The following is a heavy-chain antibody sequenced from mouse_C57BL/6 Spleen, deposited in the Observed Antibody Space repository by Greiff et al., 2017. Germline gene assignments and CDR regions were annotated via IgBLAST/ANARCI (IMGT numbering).Heavy chain of an antibody. V-gene: IGHV1-50*01. D-gene: IGHD1-1*01. CDR3: ARHGSSSYYFDY. CDR2: IDPSDSYT. J-gene: IGHJ2*01. Sequence: QVQLQQPGAELVKPGASVKLSCKASGYTFTSYWMPWVKQRPGQGLEWIGEIDPSDSYTNYNQKFKGKATLTIDTSASTAYMQLSSLTSEDSAVYDWARHGSSSYYFDYWGQGTTLTVAS. CDR1: GYTFTSYW.